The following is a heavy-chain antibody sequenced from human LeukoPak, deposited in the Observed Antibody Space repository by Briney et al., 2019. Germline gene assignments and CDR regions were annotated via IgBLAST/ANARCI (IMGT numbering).Heavy chain of an antibody. V-gene: IGHV3-7*01. CDR1: GFPFSSYA. Sequence: GGSLRLSCAASGFPFSSYAMHWVRQAPGKGLEWVANIKQDGSEKYYVDSVKGRFTISRDNAKNSLYLQMNSLRAEDTAVYYCAREGYCGGDCFYYYYGMDVWGQGTTVTVSS. CDR2: IKQDGSEK. CDR3: AREGYCGGDCFYYYYGMDV. J-gene: IGHJ6*02. D-gene: IGHD2-21*02.